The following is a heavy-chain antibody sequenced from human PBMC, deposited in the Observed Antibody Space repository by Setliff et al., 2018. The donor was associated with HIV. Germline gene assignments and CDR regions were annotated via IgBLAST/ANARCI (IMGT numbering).Heavy chain of an antibody. J-gene: IGHJ4*02. Sequence: PGGSLRLSCVVSGFTFSNYWMNWVRQAPGKGLEWVAHIKEDGSEKNYVDSVKGRFTISRDNVKNSLYLQMNSLRAEDTAVYYCASPLSPATTTYWGQGTLVTVSS. CDR3: ASPLSPATTTY. D-gene: IGHD1-26*01. CDR2: IKEDGSEK. CDR1: GFTFSNYW. V-gene: IGHV3-7*01.